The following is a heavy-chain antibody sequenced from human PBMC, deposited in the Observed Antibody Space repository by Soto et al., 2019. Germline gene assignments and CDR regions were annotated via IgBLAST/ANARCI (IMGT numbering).Heavy chain of an antibody. Sequence: SETLSLTCAVYGGSFSGYYWSWIRQPPGKGLEWIGEINHSGSTNYNPSLKSRVTISVDTSKNQFSLKLSSVTADDTAVYYCARDAISMVRGTNNWFDPWGQGTLVTVSS. J-gene: IGHJ5*02. V-gene: IGHV4-34*01. CDR2: INHSGST. CDR1: GGSFSGYY. CDR3: ARDAISMVRGTNNWFDP. D-gene: IGHD3-10*01.